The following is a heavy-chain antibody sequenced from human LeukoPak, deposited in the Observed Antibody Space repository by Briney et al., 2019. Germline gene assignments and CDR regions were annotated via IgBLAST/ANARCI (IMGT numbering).Heavy chain of an antibody. D-gene: IGHD6-19*01. Sequence: GASVKVSCKASGYTFTSYDINWVRQATGQGLEWMGWMSPNSGNTGYAQKFQGRVTMTRNTSISTAYMELSSLRSEDTAVYYCASAGVAVAGIDYWGQGTLVTVSS. V-gene: IGHV1-8*01. CDR3: ASAGVAVAGIDY. J-gene: IGHJ4*02. CDR1: GYTFTSYD. CDR2: MSPNSGNT.